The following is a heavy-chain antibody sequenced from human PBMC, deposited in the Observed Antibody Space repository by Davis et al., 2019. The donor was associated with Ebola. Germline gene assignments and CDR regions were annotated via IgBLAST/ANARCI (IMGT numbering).Heavy chain of an antibody. CDR1: GYTFSDYH. CDR2: IDPKRESS. J-gene: IGHJ4*02. V-gene: IGHV1-46*01. D-gene: IGHD5-24*01. Sequence: ASVKVSCKASGYTFSDYHIHWVRQAPGQALEWMGKIDPKRESSSYAQKFQGRVSLTRDTSRNTVYMEVNSLRFEDTAVYYCARAGRGRWLQSDYWGQGTLVTVSS. CDR3: ARAGRGRWLQSDY.